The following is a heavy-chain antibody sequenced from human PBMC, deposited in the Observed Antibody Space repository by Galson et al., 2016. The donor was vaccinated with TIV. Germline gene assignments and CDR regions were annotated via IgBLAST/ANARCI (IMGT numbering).Heavy chain of an antibody. Sequence: SVKVSCKASGYSFTVYRVHWVRQAPGQGLEWMGWIHPQNGGANYAQKFQGRVTLTRDTSISTVYMELRRLKSDDTAVYFCTRGGGGAYTFAAFDIWGQGTMVTVSS. D-gene: IGHD2/OR15-2a*01. V-gene: IGHV1-2*02. CDR3: TRGGGGAYTFAAFDI. CDR2: IHPQNGGA. CDR1: GYSFTVYR. J-gene: IGHJ3*02.